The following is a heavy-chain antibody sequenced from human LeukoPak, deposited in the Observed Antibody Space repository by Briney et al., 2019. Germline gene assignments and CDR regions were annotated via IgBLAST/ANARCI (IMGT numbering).Heavy chain of an antibody. Sequence: SQTLSLTCTVSGGSISSGSYYWSWIRQPAGKGLEWIGRIYTSGSTNYNPSLKSRVTISVDTSKNQFSLKLSSVTAADTAVYYCARHYGGSAFDIWGQGTMVTVSS. CDR3: ARHYGGSAFDI. CDR2: IYTSGST. CDR1: GGSISSGSYY. D-gene: IGHD4-23*01. J-gene: IGHJ3*02. V-gene: IGHV4-61*02.